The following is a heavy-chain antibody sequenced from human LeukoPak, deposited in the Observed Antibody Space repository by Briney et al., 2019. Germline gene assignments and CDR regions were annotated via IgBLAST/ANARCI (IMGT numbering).Heavy chain of an antibody. CDR3: ARDLKRSGWSY. D-gene: IGHD6-19*01. CDR1: GYTFTSYG. J-gene: IGHJ4*02. CDR2: INPSGGST. V-gene: IGHV1-46*01. Sequence: SVKVSCKASGYTFTSYGISWVRQAPGQGLEWMGIINPSGGSTSYAQKFQGRVTMTRDTSTSTVYMELSSLRSEDTAVYYCARDLKRSGWSYWGQGTLVTVSS.